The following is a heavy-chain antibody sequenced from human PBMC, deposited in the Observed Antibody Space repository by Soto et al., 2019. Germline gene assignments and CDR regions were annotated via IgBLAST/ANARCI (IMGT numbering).Heavy chain of an antibody. Sequence: PSEILSLTCAVYGGSFSGYYWSWIRQPPGKGLEWIGEINHSGSTNYNPSLKSRVTISVDTSKNQFSLKLSSVTAADTAVYYCARLDYYDSSGYYHPIIDYWGQGTLVTVSS. CDR2: INHSGST. CDR3: ARLDYYDSSGYYHPIIDY. J-gene: IGHJ4*02. D-gene: IGHD3-22*01. CDR1: GGSFSGYY. V-gene: IGHV4-34*01.